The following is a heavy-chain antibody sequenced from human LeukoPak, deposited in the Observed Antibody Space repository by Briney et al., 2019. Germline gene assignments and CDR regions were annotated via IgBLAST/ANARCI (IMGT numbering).Heavy chain of an antibody. CDR1: GFTFSSYG. CDR2: ISYDGSNK. CDR3: AKDNALWELLFDH. Sequence: GGSLRLSCAASGFTFSSYGMHWVRQAPGKGLEWVAVISYDGSNKYYADSVKGRFTISRDNSKNTLYLQMNSLRAEDTAVYYCAKDNALWELLFDHWGQGTLVTVSS. J-gene: IGHJ4*02. V-gene: IGHV3-30*18. D-gene: IGHD1-26*01.